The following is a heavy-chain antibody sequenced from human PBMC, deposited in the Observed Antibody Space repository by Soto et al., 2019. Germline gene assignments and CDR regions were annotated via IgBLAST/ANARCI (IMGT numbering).Heavy chain of an antibody. CDR2: IVPIFGTA. D-gene: IGHD2-15*01. V-gene: IGHV1-69*01. CDR1: GGTFSSYA. J-gene: IGHJ5*02. Sequence: QVQLVQSGAEVKKPGSSVKVSCKASGGTFSSYAISWVRQAPGQGLEWMGGIVPIFGTANYAQKFQGRVTITADESTSTAYMELSSLRSEETAVYYCARGTTSDCSGGSCYSSWFDPWGQGTLVTVSS. CDR3: ARGTTSDCSGGSCYSSWFDP.